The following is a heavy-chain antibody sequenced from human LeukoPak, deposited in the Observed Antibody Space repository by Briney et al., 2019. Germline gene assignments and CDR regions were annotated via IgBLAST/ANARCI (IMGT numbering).Heavy chain of an antibody. CDR3: ARGTMFPYYFDY. CDR1: GFTFSSYW. Sequence: GGSLRLSCAASGFTFSSYWMSWVHQAPGKGLEWVANINQDGSEKYYVDSVKGRFTISRDNAKNSLYLQMNSLRAEDTAVYYCARGTMFPYYFDYWGQGTLVTVSS. D-gene: IGHD3-10*02. J-gene: IGHJ4*02. CDR2: INQDGSEK. V-gene: IGHV3-7*01.